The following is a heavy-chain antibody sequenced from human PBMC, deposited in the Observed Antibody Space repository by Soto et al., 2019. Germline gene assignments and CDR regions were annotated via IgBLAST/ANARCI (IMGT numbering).Heavy chain of an antibody. J-gene: IGHJ4*02. CDR3: ARALAAAGSEYYFDY. CDR2: IKQDGSEK. D-gene: IGHD6-13*01. CDR1: GFTFSSYW. V-gene: IGHV3-7*03. Sequence: GGSLRLSCAASGFTFSSYWMSWVRQAPGKGLEWVANIKQDGSEKSYVDSVKGRFTISRDNAKNSLYLQMNSLRAEDTAVYDCARALAAAGSEYYFDYWGQGTLVTVSS.